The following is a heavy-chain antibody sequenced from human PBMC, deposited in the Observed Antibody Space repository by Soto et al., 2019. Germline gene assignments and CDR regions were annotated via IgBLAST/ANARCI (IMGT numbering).Heavy chain of an antibody. J-gene: IGHJ6*02. V-gene: IGHV4-30-4*01. Sequence: SETLCLTCTASGDSISSADCYWSWIRQTPGKGLEWIGHIFYSGTTYYNPSLKSRLTISVDTSKNHFSLRLTSVTAADTAVYYCARDLWVEPELYYYGMDVWGQGTTVTVSS. CDR3: ARDLWVEPELYYYGMDV. CDR1: GDSISSADCY. CDR2: IFYSGTT. D-gene: IGHD1-1*01.